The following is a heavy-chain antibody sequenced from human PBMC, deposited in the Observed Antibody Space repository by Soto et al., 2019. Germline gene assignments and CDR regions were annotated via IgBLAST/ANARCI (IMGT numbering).Heavy chain of an antibody. V-gene: IGHV3-21*02. Sequence: EVQLVESGGDLVKPGGSLRVSCEASGFRFNSYSMNWVRQAPQKGLEWVSLIDARSNYIYYADSVKGRFTISRDNARNSLYLQMDSLRVEDTAVYYCVRENEMAGATSAFEYWGQGTPVTVSS. J-gene: IGHJ4*02. CDR1: GFRFNSYS. CDR3: VRENEMAGATSAFEY. D-gene: IGHD1-26*01. CDR2: IDARSNYI.